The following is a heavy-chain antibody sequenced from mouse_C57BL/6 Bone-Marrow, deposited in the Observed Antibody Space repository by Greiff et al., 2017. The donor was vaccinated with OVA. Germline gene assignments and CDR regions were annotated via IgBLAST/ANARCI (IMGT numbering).Heavy chain of an antibody. CDR1: GFTFSSYA. Sequence: EVKVVESGEGLVKPGGSLKLSCAASGFTFSSYAMSWVRQTPEKRLEWVAYISSGGDYIYYADTVKGRFTISRDNARNTLYLQMSSLKSEDTAMYYCTREPYYSNRYYYAMDYWGQGTSVTVSS. D-gene: IGHD2-5*01. CDR2: ISSGGDYI. J-gene: IGHJ4*01. CDR3: TREPYYSNRYYYAMDY. V-gene: IGHV5-9-1*02.